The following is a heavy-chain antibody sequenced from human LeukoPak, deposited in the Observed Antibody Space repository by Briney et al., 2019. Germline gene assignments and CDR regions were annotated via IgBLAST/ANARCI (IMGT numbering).Heavy chain of an antibody. J-gene: IGHJ4*02. D-gene: IGHD5-18*01. CDR1: GYSFTTYW. V-gene: IGHV5-51*01. CDR3: ARRTTSMVFFDY. CDR2: IYPGDSDT. Sequence: GESLKISCKGSGYSFTTYWIAWVRQMPGKGLEWMGIIYPGDSDTRYSPSFQGQVTISADKSISTAYLQWSSLKASDTAMYCCARRTTSMVFFDYWGQGTLVTVSS.